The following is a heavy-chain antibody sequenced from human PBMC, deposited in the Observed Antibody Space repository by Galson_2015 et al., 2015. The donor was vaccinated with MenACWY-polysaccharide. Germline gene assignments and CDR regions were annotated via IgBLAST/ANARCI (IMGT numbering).Heavy chain of an antibody. D-gene: IGHD3-22*01. Sequence: SLRLSCAASGFTFSSYEMNWVRQAPGKGLEWVSYISSSGSTIYYADSVKGRFTISRDNAKNSLYLQMNSLRAEDTAVYYCARDGYDSSGYSIRSRAFDIWGQGTMVTVSS. J-gene: IGHJ3*02. CDR2: ISSSGSTI. CDR3: ARDGYDSSGYSIRSRAFDI. CDR1: GFTFSSYE. V-gene: IGHV3-48*03.